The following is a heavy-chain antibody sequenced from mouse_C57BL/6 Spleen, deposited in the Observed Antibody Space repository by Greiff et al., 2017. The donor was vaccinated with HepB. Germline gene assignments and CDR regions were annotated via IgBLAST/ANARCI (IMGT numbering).Heavy chain of an antibody. Sequence: VQLQQSGAELVRPGASVKLSCKASGYTFTDYYINWVKQRPGQGLEWIARIYPGSGNTYYNEKFKGKATLTAEKSSSTAYMQLSSLTSEDSAVYFCARRGDYTYAMDYWGQGTSVTVSS. V-gene: IGHV1-76*01. CDR3: ARRGDYTYAMDY. CDR2: IYPGSGNT. CDR1: GYTFTDYY. J-gene: IGHJ4*01. D-gene: IGHD2-12*01.